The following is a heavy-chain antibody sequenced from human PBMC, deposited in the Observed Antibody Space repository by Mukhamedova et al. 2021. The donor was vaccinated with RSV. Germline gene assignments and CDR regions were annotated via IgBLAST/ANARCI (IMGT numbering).Heavy chain of an antibody. Sequence: GLEWMAFIRSDGSNKDYADSVKGRFTISRDNSKNTLYLQMDSLRPEDTAVYYCAKDRDGCAYYFDYLGQGTLVTVSS. V-gene: IGHV3-30*02. CDR2: IRSDGSNK. J-gene: IGHJ4*02. D-gene: IGHD4/OR15-4a*01. CDR3: AKDRDGCAYYFDY.